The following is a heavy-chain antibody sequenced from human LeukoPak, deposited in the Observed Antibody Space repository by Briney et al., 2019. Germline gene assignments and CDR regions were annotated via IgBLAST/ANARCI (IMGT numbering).Heavy chain of an antibody. D-gene: IGHD3-10*01. CDR1: GGSLSSSSYY. CDR3: ARRGPYGYFVL. J-gene: IGHJ2*01. Sequence: SETLSLTCTVSGGSLSSSSYYWGWIRQPPGKGLEWIGTIFYSGSTYYNPSLKSRVTISVDTSKSQFSLKLSSVTAADTAVYYCARRGPYGYFVLWGVGTRSLSPQ. CDR2: IFYSGST. V-gene: IGHV4-39*07.